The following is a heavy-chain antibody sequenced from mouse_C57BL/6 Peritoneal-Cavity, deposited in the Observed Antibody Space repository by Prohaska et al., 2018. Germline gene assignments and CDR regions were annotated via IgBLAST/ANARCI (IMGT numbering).Heavy chain of an antibody. J-gene: IGHJ1*03. V-gene: IGHV7-1*01. Sequence: EVKLVESGGGLVQSGRSLRLSCATSGFTFSDFYIEWVRQAPGKGLEWIAASRNKANDDTTEYSASVKGRFIVSRDTSQSILYLQMNALRAEDTAIYYCARDDGYYWYFDVWGTGTTVTVSS. CDR1: GFTFSDFY. CDR3: ARDDGYYWYFDV. D-gene: IGHD2-2*01. CDR2: SRNKANDDTT.